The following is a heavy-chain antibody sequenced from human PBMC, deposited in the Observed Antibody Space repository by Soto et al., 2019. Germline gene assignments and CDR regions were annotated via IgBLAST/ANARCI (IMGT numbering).Heavy chain of an antibody. J-gene: IGHJ6*02. CDR2: IDPSDSYT. CDR3: ARPREAGKYYYGVDV. CDR1: GYSFTSYW. V-gene: IGHV5-10-1*01. Sequence: GESLKISCKGSGYSFTSYWISWVRQMPGKGLEWMGRIDPSDSYTNYSPSLQGHVTISADKSISTAYLQWSSLKASDTAMYYCARPREAGKYYYGVDVWGQGTTVTVSS. D-gene: IGHD6-19*01.